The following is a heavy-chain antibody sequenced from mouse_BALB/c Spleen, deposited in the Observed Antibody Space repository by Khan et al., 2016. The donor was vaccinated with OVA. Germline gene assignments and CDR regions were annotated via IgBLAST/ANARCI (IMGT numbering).Heavy chain of an antibody. CDR1: GYIFTNYW. CDR2: IYPGTDNS. Sequence: VQLQESGAELVRPGASVKLSCKTSGYIFTNYWIHWVKQRSGQGLEWIARIYPGTDNSYYNEKLKDRATLTADKSSSTVYMQLSSLKSEDSAVSFCAREEALYYFDYWGQGTTLTVSS. V-gene: IGHV1-76*01. J-gene: IGHJ2*01. D-gene: IGHD3-2*02. CDR3: AREEALYYFDY.